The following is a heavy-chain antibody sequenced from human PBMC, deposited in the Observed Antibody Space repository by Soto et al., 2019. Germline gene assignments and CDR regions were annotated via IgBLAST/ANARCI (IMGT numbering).Heavy chain of an antibody. Sequence: NPSETLSLTCTVSGGSISSSSYYWGWIRQPPGKGLEWIGSIYYSGSTYYNPSLKSRVTISVDTSKNQFSLKLSSVTAADTAVYYCARRVVRAGITIFGVVPDAFDIWGQGTMVTVSS. J-gene: IGHJ3*02. CDR3: ARRVVRAGITIFGVVPDAFDI. CDR2: IYYSGST. CDR1: GGSISSSSYY. V-gene: IGHV4-39*01. D-gene: IGHD3-3*01.